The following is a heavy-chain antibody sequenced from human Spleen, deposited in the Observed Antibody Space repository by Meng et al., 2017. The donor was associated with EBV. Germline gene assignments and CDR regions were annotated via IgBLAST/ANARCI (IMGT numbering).Heavy chain of an antibody. CDR3: ARYYGANGDFDY. V-gene: IGHV4-61*01. Sequence: QLQASVPRLVKPSEPLSLTCTVSGGSVSSGSNFWTWIRQPPGKGLEWIGHIYYSGSTKYHPSLESRVTISADTSKNQFSLKLSSVTAADTAVYYCARYYGANGDFDYWGQGNLVTVSS. CDR1: GGSVSSGSNF. J-gene: IGHJ4*02. D-gene: IGHD4-23*01. CDR2: IYYSGST.